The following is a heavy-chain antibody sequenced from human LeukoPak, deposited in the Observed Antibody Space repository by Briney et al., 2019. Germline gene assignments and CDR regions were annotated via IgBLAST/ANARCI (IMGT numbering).Heavy chain of an antibody. V-gene: IGHV3-30*02. Sequence: GGSLRLSCAASGFTFSSYGMHWVRQAPGKGLEWVAFIRYDGSNKYYADSVKGRLTISRDNSKKTLYLQMNSLRGEDAAVYYCAKHRSTTSCLDYWGQGTLVTVSS. J-gene: IGHJ4*02. CDR2: IRYDGSNK. D-gene: IGHD2-2*01. CDR3: AKHRSTTSCLDY. CDR1: GFTFSSYG.